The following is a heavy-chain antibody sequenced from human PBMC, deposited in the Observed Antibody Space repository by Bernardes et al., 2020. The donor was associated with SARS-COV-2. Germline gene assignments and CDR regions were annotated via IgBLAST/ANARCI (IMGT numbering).Heavy chain of an antibody. CDR2: ISAYNGNT. D-gene: IGHD6-19*01. Sequence: ASVKVSCKASGYTFTSYGISWVRQAPGQGLEWMGWISAYNGNTNYAQKLQGRVTMTTDTSTSTAYMELRSLRSDDTAVYYCARDRTAVAGTFGTPLYYYYGMDVWGQGTTVTVSS. V-gene: IGHV1-18*01. J-gene: IGHJ6*02. CDR1: GYTFTSYG. CDR3: ARDRTAVAGTFGTPLYYYYGMDV.